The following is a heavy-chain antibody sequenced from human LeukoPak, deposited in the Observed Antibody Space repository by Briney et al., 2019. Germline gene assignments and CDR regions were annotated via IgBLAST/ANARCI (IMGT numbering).Heavy chain of an antibody. D-gene: IGHD3-16*02. CDR3: ARLVINTFGGVIAPSMDV. V-gene: IGHV4-34*01. Sequence: PSETLSLTCAVYGGSFSGYYWSWIRQPPGKGLEWIGEINHSGSTNYNPSLKSRVTISVDTSKNQFSLKLSSVTAADTAVYYCARLVINTFGGVIAPSMDVWGKGTSVTVSS. CDR1: GGSFSGYY. CDR2: INHSGST. J-gene: IGHJ6*04.